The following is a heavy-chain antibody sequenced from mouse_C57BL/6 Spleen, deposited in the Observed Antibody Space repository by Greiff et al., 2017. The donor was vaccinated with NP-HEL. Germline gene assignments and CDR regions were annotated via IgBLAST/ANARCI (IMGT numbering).Heavy chain of an antibody. CDR2: ISGGGGNS. J-gene: IGHJ3*01. V-gene: IGHV5-9*01. D-gene: IGHD3-2*02. CDR1: GFTFSSYT. CDR3: ASRAQAPFAY. Sequence: EVQVVESGGGLVKPGGSLKLSCAASGFTFSSYTMSWVRQTPGKRLEWVASISGGGGNSSSPYSVKGRFTISRDNAKNTLYLQMSSLRSEDTALYYCASRAQAPFAYWGQGTLVTVSA.